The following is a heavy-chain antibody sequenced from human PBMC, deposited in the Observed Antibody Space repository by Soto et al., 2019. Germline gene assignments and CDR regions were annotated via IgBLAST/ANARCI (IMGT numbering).Heavy chain of an antibody. D-gene: IGHD3-10*01. J-gene: IGHJ4*02. CDR3: SYGSSFDY. Sequence: PSETLSLTCTVSGASLRSGTYYWSWIRQPPGKGLEWIGYISHSGRTNYDPSLKSGLTMSVDTSQNQFSLQLNSVTAADTAVYDCSYGSSFDYWGQGPLVTVSS. CDR2: ISHSGRT. CDR1: GASLRSGTYY. V-gene: IGHV4-61*01.